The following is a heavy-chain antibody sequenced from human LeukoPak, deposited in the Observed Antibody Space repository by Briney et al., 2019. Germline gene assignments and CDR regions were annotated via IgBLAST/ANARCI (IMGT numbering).Heavy chain of an antibody. CDR3: ARRRRGYYGYEDAFDI. CDR1: GGSISSYY. Sequence: PSETLSLTCTVSGGSISSYYWSWLRQPPGKGLEWIGYLYNSGSTNYNPSLKSRVTISVHTPKNQFSLKLSSVTAADTAVYYCARRRRGYYGYEDAFDIWGQGTMVTVSS. V-gene: IGHV4-59*08. CDR2: LYNSGST. J-gene: IGHJ3*02. D-gene: IGHD5-12*01.